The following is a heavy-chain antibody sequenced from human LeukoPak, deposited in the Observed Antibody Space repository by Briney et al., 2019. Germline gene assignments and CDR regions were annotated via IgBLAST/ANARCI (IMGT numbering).Heavy chain of an antibody. Sequence: GGSLRLSCVASGLTLSSYSINWVRQAPGKGLEWVSSISSTSSHIYYADSVKGRLTISRDNAKNSLYLQMNSLRVEDTAVYYCALYSSGWSGGEYFQHWGQGTLVTVSS. CDR3: ALYSSGWSGGEYFQH. V-gene: IGHV3-21*01. J-gene: IGHJ1*01. CDR2: ISSTSSHI. D-gene: IGHD6-19*01. CDR1: GLTLSSYS.